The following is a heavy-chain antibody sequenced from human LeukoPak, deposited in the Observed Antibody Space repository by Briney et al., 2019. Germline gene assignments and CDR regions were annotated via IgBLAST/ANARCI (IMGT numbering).Heavy chain of an antibody. Sequence: ASVKVSCKASGYPFTSFEINWVRQVTGEGLEWMGWMKPDSGNSAFAQKFRDRVTLSSNSSINTAYMEVSSLGSDDTAVYFCARGTFDYDVVTGIHYYYMDVWGTGTMVTVSS. CDR3: ARGTFDYDVVTGIHYYYMDV. D-gene: IGHD3-3*01. J-gene: IGHJ6*03. V-gene: IGHV1-8*01. CDR2: MKPDSGNS. CDR1: GYPFTSFE.